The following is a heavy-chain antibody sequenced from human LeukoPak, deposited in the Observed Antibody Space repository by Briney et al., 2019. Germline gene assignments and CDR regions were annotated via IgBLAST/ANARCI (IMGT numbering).Heavy chain of an antibody. CDR1: SGSISTSNYY. V-gene: IGHV4-39*01. CDR2: IFYSGST. J-gene: IGHJ3*02. D-gene: IGHD3-10*01. Sequence: SETLSLTCTVSSGSISTSNYYWGWVRQPPGKALEWIGNIFYSGSTYYSPSLKSRVTISVDTSKNQFSLKLSSVTAADTAVYYCARRTQTLLWFGELPSIDDAFDIWGQGTMVTVSS. CDR3: ARRTQTLLWFGELPSIDDAFDI.